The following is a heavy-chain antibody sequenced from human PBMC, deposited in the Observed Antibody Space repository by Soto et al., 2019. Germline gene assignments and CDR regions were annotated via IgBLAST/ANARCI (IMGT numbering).Heavy chain of an antibody. CDR2: IIPIFGTA. V-gene: IGHV1-69*13. J-gene: IGHJ6*02. Sequence: SVKVSCKASGGTFSSYAISWVRQAPGQGLEWMGGIIPIFGTANYAQKFQGRVTITADESTSTAYMELSSLRSEDTAVYYCARGGANYDFWSGYQIYYYYGMDVWG. CDR3: ARGGANYDFWSGYQIYYYYGMDV. D-gene: IGHD3-3*01. CDR1: GGTFSSYA.